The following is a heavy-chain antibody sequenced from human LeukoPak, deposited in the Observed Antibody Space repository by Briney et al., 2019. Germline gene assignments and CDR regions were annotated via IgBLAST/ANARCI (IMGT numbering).Heavy chain of an antibody. V-gene: IGHV5-51*01. D-gene: IGHD3-10*01. CDR3: ARRDMVRGLDY. J-gene: IGHJ4*02. CDR2: IYPGDSDT. CDR1: GYTFTSYY. Sequence: GESLKISCKTSGYTFTSYYIGWVRHMPGKGLEWMAFIYPGDSDTTYSPSFQGQVTISVVKSTSLVYLQWSSLKASDTAMYYCARRDMVRGLDYWGQGTLVTVSS.